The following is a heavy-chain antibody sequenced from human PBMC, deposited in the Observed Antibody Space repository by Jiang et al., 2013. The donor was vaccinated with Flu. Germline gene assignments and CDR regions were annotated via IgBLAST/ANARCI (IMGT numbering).Heavy chain of an antibody. CDR2: SYYTGST. V-gene: IGHV4-59*01. J-gene: IGHJ4*02. CDR3: ASYGSASRAFDY. CDR1: GDSISSYY. D-gene: IGHD3-10*01. Sequence: GPGLVKPSETLSLTCTVSGDSISSYYWTWIRQPPGKGLEWIGYSYYTGSTYYNPSLRSRVTISVETSKNQLSLKLNSVTAADTAVYYCASYGSASRAFDYWGQGTLVTVSS.